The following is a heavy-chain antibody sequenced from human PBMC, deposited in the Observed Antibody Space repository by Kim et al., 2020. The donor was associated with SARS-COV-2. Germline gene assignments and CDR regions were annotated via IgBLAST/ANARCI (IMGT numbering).Heavy chain of an antibody. CDR3: AREKTVVVPAEGAFDI. V-gene: IGHV1-69*13. CDR1: GGTFSSYA. CDR2: IIPIFGTA. J-gene: IGHJ3*02. D-gene: IGHD2-2*01. Sequence: SVKVSCKASGGTFSSYAISWVRQAPGQGLEWMGGIIPIFGTANYAQKFQGRVTITADESTSTAYMELSSLRSEDTAVYYCAREKTVVVPAEGAFDIWGQGTMVTVSS.